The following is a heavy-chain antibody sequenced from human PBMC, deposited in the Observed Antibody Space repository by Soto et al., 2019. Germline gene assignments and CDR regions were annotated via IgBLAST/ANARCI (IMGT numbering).Heavy chain of an antibody. CDR2: ISYDGSNK. V-gene: IGHV3-30*18. CDR1: RFTFSSYE. CDR3: AKVGGYSRTGWFDP. Sequence: GGSLRLSCAASRFTFSSYEMNWVRQAPGKGLEWVAVISYDGSNKYYADSVKGRFTISRDNSKNTLYLQMNSLRAEDTAVYYCAKVGGYSRTGWFDPWGQGTLVTVSS. J-gene: IGHJ5*02. D-gene: IGHD6-13*01.